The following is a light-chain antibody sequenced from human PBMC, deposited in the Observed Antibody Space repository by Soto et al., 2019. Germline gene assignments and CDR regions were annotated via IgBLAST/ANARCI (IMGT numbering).Light chain of an antibody. CDR2: DNN. V-gene: IGLV1-44*01. CDR1: SSNIGSNT. Sequence: QSVLTQPPSASATPGQRVTISCSGSSSNIGSNTVNWYQQLPGTAPKLLMYDNNQRPSGVPDRFSGSKSDTSASLAISGLQSEDEADYYCATWDDSLNGVVFGGGTKVTVL. CDR3: ATWDDSLNGVV. J-gene: IGLJ3*02.